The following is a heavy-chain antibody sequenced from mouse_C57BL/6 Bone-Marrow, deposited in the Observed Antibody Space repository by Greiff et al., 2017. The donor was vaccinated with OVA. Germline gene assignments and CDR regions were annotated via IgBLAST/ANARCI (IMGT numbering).Heavy chain of an antibody. J-gene: IGHJ3*01. Sequence: QVQLQQSGAELVRPGASVKMSCKASGYTFTSYNMHWVKQTPRQGLEWIGAIYPGNGDTSYNQKFKGKATLTVDKSSSTAYMQLSSLTSEDSAVYFCARSEGVYYGNPAWFAYWGQGTLVTVSA. CDR1: GYTFTSYN. CDR3: ARSEGVYYGNPAWFAY. D-gene: IGHD2-1*01. V-gene: IGHV1-12*01. CDR2: IYPGNGDT.